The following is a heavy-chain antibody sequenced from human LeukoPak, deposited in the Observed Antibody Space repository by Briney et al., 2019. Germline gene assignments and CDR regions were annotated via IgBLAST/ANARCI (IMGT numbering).Heavy chain of an antibody. J-gene: IGHJ3*02. CDR1: GFTLSSNW. V-gene: IGHV3-74*01. CDR3: TRSGRGGAFDI. CDR2: FYSDGSRT. Sequence: GGSLRLSCAGSGFTLSSNWMHWVRQAPGKGLVWVSRFYSDGSRTNYADSVKGRFTISGDNAKNTHYLQMNSLRAEDTAVCYCTRSGRGGAFDIWGQGTMVTVSS. D-gene: IGHD1-26*01.